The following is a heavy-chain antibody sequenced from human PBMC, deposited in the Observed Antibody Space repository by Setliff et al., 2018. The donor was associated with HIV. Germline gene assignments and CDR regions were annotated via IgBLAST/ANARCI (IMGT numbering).Heavy chain of an antibody. V-gene: IGHV1-2*02. CDR2: INPNNGGT. D-gene: IGHD3-9*01. CDR1: GYTFTDYY. Sequence: ASVKVSCKASGYTFTDYYIHWVQQAPGQGLEWMGWINPNNGGTNYAQKFQGRVTMTRDTSISTAYMELSSLRSEDTALYYCAGSILTGYYTFGADYWGQGTLVTVSS. J-gene: IGHJ4*02. CDR3: AGSILTGYYTFGADY.